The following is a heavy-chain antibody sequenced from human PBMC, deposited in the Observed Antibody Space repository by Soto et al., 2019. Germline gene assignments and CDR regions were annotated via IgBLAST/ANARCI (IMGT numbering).Heavy chain of an antibody. D-gene: IGHD2-2*01. CDR3: ARGLRDIVVVPAAMTFDY. J-gene: IGHJ4*02. V-gene: IGHV4-34*01. CDR1: GGSFSGYY. Sequence: PSETLSLTFAVYGGSFSGYYWSWIRQPPGKGLEWIGEINHSGSTNYNPSLKSRVTISVDTSKNQFSLKLSSVTAADTAVYYCARGLRDIVVVPAAMTFDYWGQGTLVTVSS. CDR2: INHSGST.